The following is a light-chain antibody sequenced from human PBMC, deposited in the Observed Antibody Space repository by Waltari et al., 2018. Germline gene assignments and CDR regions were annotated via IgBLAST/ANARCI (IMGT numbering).Light chain of an antibody. CDR2: EDS. V-gene: IGLV6-57*01. CDR3: QSDDGSHHVI. Sequence: NFRLTQPHSVSESPGTTVTISCARSSGSITNNYVQWYQQRPGNSPIIVIYEDSHRPSGVPARFSGSIDSSFNSASLTISGLTTEDEADYYCQSDDGSHHVIFGGGTKLTVL. J-gene: IGLJ2*01. CDR1: SGSITNNY.